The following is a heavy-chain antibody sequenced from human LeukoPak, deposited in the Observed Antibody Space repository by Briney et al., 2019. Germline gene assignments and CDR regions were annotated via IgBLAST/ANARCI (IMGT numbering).Heavy chain of an antibody. J-gene: IGHJ4*02. D-gene: IGHD3-22*01. V-gene: IGHV3-33*01. CDR2: IWNEGSNK. Sequence: GRSLRLSCAASGFTFSSYGMHWVRQAPGKGLEWVAVIWNEGSNKYYADSVKGRFTISRDNSKNTLYLQMNSLRAEDTAVYYCASHYCYDNSGYYSDYWGQGTMVTVSS. CDR3: ASHYCYDNSGYYSDY. CDR1: GFTFSSYG.